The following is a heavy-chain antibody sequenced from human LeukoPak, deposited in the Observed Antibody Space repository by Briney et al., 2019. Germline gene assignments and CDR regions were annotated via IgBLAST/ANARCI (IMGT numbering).Heavy chain of an antibody. D-gene: IGHD3-10*01. CDR1: GFTFNTYS. V-gene: IGHV3-21*01. CDR2: IDSSGGYM. J-gene: IGHJ4*02. Sequence: GGSLRLSCEASGFTFNTYSMNWARQAPGKGLEWVSSIDSSGGYMFYADSVKGRFIISRDNAKNSLYLQMNSLRAEDTAVYYCARKFLGSRGYYFDYWGQGTLVTVSS. CDR3: ARKFLGSRGYYFDY.